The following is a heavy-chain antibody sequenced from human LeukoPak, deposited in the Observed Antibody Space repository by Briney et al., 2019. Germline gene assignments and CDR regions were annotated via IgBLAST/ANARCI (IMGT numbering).Heavy chain of an antibody. CDR2: INPNSGGT. CDR3: ARDRWGDSSGYLFDY. Sequence: GASVKVSCRASGYAFTGYYMRWVRQAPGQGLEWMGWINPNSGGTNYAQKFQGRVTMTRDTSISTVYMELSGLRSDDTAVYYCARDRWGDSSGYLFDYWGQGTLVTVSS. J-gene: IGHJ4*02. D-gene: IGHD3-22*01. V-gene: IGHV1-2*02. CDR1: GYAFTGYY.